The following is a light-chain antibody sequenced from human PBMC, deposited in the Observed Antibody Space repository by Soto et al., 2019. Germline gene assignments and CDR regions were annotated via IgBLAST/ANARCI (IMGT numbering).Light chain of an antibody. CDR3: QQYGSAPWT. V-gene: IGKV3-20*01. CDR2: AAS. CDR1: LSVDSNY. J-gene: IGKJ1*01. Sequence: EIVLTQSPGTLPLSPGERATLSCRASLSVDSNYLAWYQQKPGQAPRLLIYAASGRATGIPDRFSGSGSGTDFTLTISSLEPEDFAVYYCQQYGSAPWTFGQGTKVEIK.